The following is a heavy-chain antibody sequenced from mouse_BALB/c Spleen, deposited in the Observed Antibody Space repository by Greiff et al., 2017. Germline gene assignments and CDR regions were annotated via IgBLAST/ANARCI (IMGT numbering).Heavy chain of an antibody. Sequence: EVQLQESGPGLVKPSQSLSLTCTVTGYSITSDYAWNWIRQFPGNKLEWMGYISYSGSTSYNPSLKSRISITRDTSKNQFFLQLNSVTTEDTATYYCARRGVYGYIAYWGQGTLVTVSA. V-gene: IGHV3-2*02. CDR2: ISYSGST. CDR1: GYSITSDYA. J-gene: IGHJ3*01. CDR3: ARRGVYGYIAY. D-gene: IGHD2-2*01.